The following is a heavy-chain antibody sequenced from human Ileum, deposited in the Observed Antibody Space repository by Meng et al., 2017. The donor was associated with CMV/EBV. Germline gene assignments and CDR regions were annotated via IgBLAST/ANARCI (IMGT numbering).Heavy chain of an antibody. V-gene: IGHV4-31*03. CDR1: GGSISSGGYY. D-gene: IGHD2-15*01. CDR3: ARTPRAATFDY. Sequence: SETLSLTCTVSGGSISSGGYYWSRIRQHPGKGLAWIGYIYFSGSTYYNPSLKSRVTISVDTSKNQFSLKPSSVTAADTAVYYCARTPRAATFDYWGQGTLVTVSS. CDR2: IYFSGST. J-gene: IGHJ4*02.